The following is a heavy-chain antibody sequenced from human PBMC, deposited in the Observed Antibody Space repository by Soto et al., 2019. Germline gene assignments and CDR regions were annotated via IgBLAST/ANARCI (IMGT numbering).Heavy chain of an antibody. CDR1: GGSISSGGYY. Sequence: SETLSLTCTVSGGSISSGGYYWSWTRQHPGKGLEWIGYIYYSGSTYYNPSLKSRVTISVDTSKNQFSLKLSSVTAADTAVYYCARDAVVVQDDHHYYSGMDVWGQGTTVTVAS. CDR2: IYYSGST. D-gene: IGHD2-2*01. CDR3: ARDAVVVQDDHHYYSGMDV. V-gene: IGHV4-31*03. J-gene: IGHJ6*02.